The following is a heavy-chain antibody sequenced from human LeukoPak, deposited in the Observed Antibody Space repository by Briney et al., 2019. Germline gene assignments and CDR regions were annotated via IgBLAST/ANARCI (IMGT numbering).Heavy chain of an antibody. CDR3: ARRVYNSGWYIDY. J-gene: IGHJ4*02. CDR2: ISSSSSTI. D-gene: IGHD6-19*01. Sequence: GGSLRLSCAVSGFTFSSYSMNWVRRAPGKGLEWVSYISSSSSTIYYADSVKGRFTISRGNAKNSLYLQMNSLRAEDTAVYYCARRVYNSGWYIDYWGQGTLVTVSS. V-gene: IGHV3-48*04. CDR1: GFTFSSYS.